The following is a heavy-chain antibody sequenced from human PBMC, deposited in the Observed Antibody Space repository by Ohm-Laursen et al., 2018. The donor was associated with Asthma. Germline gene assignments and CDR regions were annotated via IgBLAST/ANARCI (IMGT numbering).Heavy chain of an antibody. Sequence: GSLRLSCSASRFTFGSYAMSWVRQAPGKGLEWVSGISGGGGSSYYADSVKGRFTVPRDNSKNTLYLQMNSLRAEDTAVYYCAKMVAMVGVTTRIDNWGQGTLVTVSS. D-gene: IGHD1-26*01. CDR1: RFTFGSYA. CDR2: ISGGGGSS. CDR3: AKMVAMVGVTTRIDN. V-gene: IGHV3-23*01. J-gene: IGHJ4*02.